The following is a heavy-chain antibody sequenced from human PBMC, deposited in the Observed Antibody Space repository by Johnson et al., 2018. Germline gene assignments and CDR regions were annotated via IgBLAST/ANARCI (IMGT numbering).Heavy chain of an antibody. Sequence: QVQLVQSGAEVKKPGASVKVSCKTSGYTFTSYDINWVRQASGQGLEWMGWVIPRSGNTAYAQKLPGRVTMTWNTSISQAYMELSGLTSEDTAVYYCASGGWWFDHWGQGTLVTVSS. D-gene: IGHD3-10*01. J-gene: IGHJ5*02. CDR3: ASGGWWFDH. CDR2: VIPRSGNT. V-gene: IGHV1-8*01. CDR1: GYTFTSYD.